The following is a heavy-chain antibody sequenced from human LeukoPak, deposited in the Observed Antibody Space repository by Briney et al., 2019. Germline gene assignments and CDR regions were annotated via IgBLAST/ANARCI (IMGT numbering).Heavy chain of an antibody. CDR3: AIDISSTWYYFDS. J-gene: IGHJ4*02. V-gene: IGHV1-18*01. Sequence: ASVKVSCKDSGYTFCTYGISWVRQAPGQGLEWMGWTSPYNGNTHYTQKLQGRVTMTTDTSTSTAYMELRSLRSDDTAMYYCAIDISSTWYYFDSWGQGTLVTVSS. D-gene: IGHD6-13*01. CDR1: GYTFCTYG. CDR2: TSPYNGNT.